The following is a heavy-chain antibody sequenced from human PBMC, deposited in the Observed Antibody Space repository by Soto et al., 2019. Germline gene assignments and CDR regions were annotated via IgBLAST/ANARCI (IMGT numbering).Heavy chain of an antibody. J-gene: IGHJ5*02. CDR3: ASGYGGHIGWFDL. D-gene: IGHD2-21*01. CDR2: INAGNGNT. V-gene: IGHV1-3*01. CDR1: GYTFTSYA. Sequence: QVQLVQSGAEVKKPGASVTVSCKASGYTFTSYAMHWVRQAPGQRLEWMGWINAGNGNTKYSQKFQGRVTMTRDTSASTGYMELSSLRSEDTAVYYCASGYGGHIGWFDLWGPGALVTVSS.